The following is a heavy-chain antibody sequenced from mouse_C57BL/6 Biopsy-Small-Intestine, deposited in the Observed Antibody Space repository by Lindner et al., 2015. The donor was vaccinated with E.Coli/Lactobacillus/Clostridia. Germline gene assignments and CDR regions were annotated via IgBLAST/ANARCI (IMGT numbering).Heavy chain of an antibody. V-gene: IGHV1-63*01. CDR2: IYPGGSYI. CDR3: ARSEGYGDYWYFDV. CDR1: GYTFTNHW. J-gene: IGHJ1*03. D-gene: IGHD2-13*01. Sequence: VQLQESGAELARPGASVKLSCKASGYTFTNHWIGWAKQRPGHGLEWIGDIYPGGSYINYNEKFKGKATLTADKSSSTAYMQFSSLTSEDPAIYYCARSEGYGDYWYFDVWGTGTTVTVSS.